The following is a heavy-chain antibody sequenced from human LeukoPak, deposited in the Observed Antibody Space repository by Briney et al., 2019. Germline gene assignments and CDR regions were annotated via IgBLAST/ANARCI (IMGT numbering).Heavy chain of an antibody. Sequence: GGSLRPSCAASGFGFNHAWMGWVRQAPGKGLEWVAVISYDGSNKYYADSVKGRFTISRDNSKNTLYLQMNSLRAEDTAVYYCARQRPRRDSSGYHYYYGMDVWGKGTTVTVSS. V-gene: IGHV3-30-3*01. CDR2: ISYDGSNK. CDR3: ARQRPRRDSSGYHYYYGMDV. D-gene: IGHD3-22*01. CDR1: GFGFNHAW. J-gene: IGHJ6*04.